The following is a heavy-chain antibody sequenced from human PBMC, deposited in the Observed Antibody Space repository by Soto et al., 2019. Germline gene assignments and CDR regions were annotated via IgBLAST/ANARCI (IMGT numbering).Heavy chain of an antibody. V-gene: IGHV1-69*04. CDR1: GGTFSSYT. J-gene: IGHJ5*02. Sequence: SVKVSCKASGGTFSSYTISWVRQAPGQGLEWMGRIIPILGIANYAQKFQGRVTITADKSTSTAYMELSSLRSEDTAVYYCARDHSPPNYDYIWGSYRFPWFDPWGQGTLVTVS. CDR3: ARDHSPPNYDYIWGSYRFPWFDP. CDR2: IIPILGIA. D-gene: IGHD3-16*02.